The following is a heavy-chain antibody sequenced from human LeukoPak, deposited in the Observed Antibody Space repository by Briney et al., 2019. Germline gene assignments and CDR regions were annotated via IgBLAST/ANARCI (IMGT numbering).Heavy chain of an antibody. J-gene: IGHJ4*02. CDR3: ARAPPDYGGYTNDY. Sequence: GGSLRLSCAASGFSFSSYSMNWVRHPPGKGLEWMSYISGSRSRIYYADAVKGRFNISRDNAKTSLYLQMNSLRAEDTAVYYCARAPPDYGGYTNDYWGQGTLVTVSS. V-gene: IGHV3-48*01. CDR1: GFSFSSYS. D-gene: IGHD4-23*01. CDR2: ISGSRSRI.